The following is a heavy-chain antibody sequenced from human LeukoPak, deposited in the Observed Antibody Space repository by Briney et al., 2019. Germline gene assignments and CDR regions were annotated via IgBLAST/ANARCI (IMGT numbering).Heavy chain of an antibody. D-gene: IGHD2-2*01. V-gene: IGHV3-30-3*01. CDR2: ISYDGSNK. CDR1: GFTFSSYA. Sequence: GSLRLSCAASGFTFSSYAMHWVRQAPGKGLEWVAVISYDGSNKYYADSVKGRFTISRDNSKNTLCLQMNSLGAEDTAVYYCARDTTYCSSTSCSIDYWGQGTLVTVSS. CDR3: ARDTTYCSSTSCSIDY. J-gene: IGHJ4*02.